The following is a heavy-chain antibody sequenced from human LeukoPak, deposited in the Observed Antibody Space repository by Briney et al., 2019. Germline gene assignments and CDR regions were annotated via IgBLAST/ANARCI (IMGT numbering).Heavy chain of an antibody. Sequence: GGSLRLSCAASGFTSSSYAMAWVRQVPGKGLEWISAISASGGTTYYEDSVKGRFTISRDSSKNTLYLQMNSLRAEDTAVYYCAKDSRSHLYYFDYWGQGALVTVSS. D-gene: IGHD6-13*01. J-gene: IGHJ4*02. CDR2: ISASGGTT. CDR1: GFTSSSYA. CDR3: AKDSRSHLYYFDY. V-gene: IGHV3-23*01.